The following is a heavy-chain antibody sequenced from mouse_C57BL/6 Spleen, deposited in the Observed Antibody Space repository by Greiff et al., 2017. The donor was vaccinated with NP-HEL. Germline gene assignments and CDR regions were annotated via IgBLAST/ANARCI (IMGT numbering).Heavy chain of an antibody. Sequence: QVQLQQPGAELVRPGSSVKLSCKASGYTFTSYWMHWVKQRPIQGLEWIGNIDPSDSETHYNQKFKDKATLTVDKSSSTAYMPLSSLTSEDSAVYYCARGLLLREAYAMDYWGQGTSVTVSS. V-gene: IGHV1-52*01. D-gene: IGHD1-1*01. CDR3: ARGLLLREAYAMDY. CDR1: GYTFTSYW. CDR2: IDPSDSET. J-gene: IGHJ4*01.